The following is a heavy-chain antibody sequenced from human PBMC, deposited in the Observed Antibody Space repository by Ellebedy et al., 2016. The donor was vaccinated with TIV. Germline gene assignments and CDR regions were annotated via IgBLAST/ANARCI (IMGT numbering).Heavy chain of an antibody. CDR3: ARTGYGYHGMDV. J-gene: IGHJ6*02. CDR2: INKDGSVK. V-gene: IGHV3-7*03. D-gene: IGHD5-12*01. CDR1: GFPLSDHW. Sequence: GESLKISCAVSGFPLSDHWLTWVRQAPGKGLQWVANINKDGSVKLYEASVKGRFSISRDDANNSLHLQMNRLRAEDTAVYCCARTGYGYHGMDVWGQGTTVTVSS.